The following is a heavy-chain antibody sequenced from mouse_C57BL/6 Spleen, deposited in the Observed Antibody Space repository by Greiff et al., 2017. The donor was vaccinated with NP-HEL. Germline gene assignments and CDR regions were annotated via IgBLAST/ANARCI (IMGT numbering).Heavy chain of an antibody. J-gene: IGHJ2*01. D-gene: IGHD2-12*01. CDR1: GFTFSDYY. V-gene: IGHV5-12*01. Sequence: EVQLVESGGGLVQPGGSLKLSCAASGFTFSDYYMYWVRQTPEKRLEWVAYISNGGGSTYYPDTVKGRFTISRDNAKNTLYLQMSRMKSEDTAMYYCARGDSYYWGQGTTLTVSS. CDR2: ISNGGGST. CDR3: ARGDSYY.